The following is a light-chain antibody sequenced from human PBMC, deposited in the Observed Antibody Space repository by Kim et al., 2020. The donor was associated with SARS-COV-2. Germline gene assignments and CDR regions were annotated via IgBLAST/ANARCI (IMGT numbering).Light chain of an antibody. V-gene: IGKV3-15*01. CDR2: DAT. CDR3: KQSNDWPPLT. CDR1: QTIHHR. Sequence: SPGERATLSCRASQTIHHRLDWYQHHPAQAPGLLIYDATTRATGVPARFIGSGSATDFTLTISSLQSEDFAVYYCKQSNDWPPLTFGQGTKVDIK. J-gene: IGKJ1*01.